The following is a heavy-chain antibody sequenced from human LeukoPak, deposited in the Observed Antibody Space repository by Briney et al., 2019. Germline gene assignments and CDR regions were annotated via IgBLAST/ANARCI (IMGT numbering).Heavy chain of an antibody. CDR2: ISSSSTYI. CDR1: GFTFSSYG. CDR3: ARSDTVTTQTDY. Sequence: GRSLRLSCAASGFTFSSYGMHWVRQAPGKGLEWVSSISSSSTYIYYADSVKGRFTISRDNAKNSLYLQMNSLRAEDTAVYYCARSDTVTTQTDYWGQGTLVTVSS. J-gene: IGHJ4*02. V-gene: IGHV3-21*01. D-gene: IGHD4-17*01.